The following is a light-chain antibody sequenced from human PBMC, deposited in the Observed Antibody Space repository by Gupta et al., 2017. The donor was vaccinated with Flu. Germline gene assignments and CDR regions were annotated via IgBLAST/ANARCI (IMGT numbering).Light chain of an antibody. CDR1: SSDVGAYKY. CDR3: SSYTASSTPFV. V-gene: IGLV2-14*01. Sequence: QSALAQPASVSGFPGQSITISCTGTSSDVGAYKYVSWYQQHPGKAPKLMIYEVNTRPSGVSNRFSGSKSGNTASPTISGLQTEDEADYYCSSYTASSTPFVFGAGTKVTVL. CDR2: EVN. J-gene: IGLJ1*01.